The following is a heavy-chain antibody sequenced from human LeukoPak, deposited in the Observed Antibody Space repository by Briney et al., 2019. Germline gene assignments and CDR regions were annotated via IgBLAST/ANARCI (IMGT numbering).Heavy chain of an antibody. CDR2: ISSSGGST. CDR1: GFPFSSYA. V-gene: IGHV3-23*01. CDR3: AKDRTHNGITGTIFDY. Sequence: TGGSLRLSCAASGFPFSSYAMNWVRQAPGKGLEWVSVISSSGGSTYYADSVKGRFTISRDNSKNTLYLQMNSLRAEDTAVYYCAKDRTHNGITGTIFDYWGQGTLVTVSS. D-gene: IGHD1/OR15-1a*01. J-gene: IGHJ4*02.